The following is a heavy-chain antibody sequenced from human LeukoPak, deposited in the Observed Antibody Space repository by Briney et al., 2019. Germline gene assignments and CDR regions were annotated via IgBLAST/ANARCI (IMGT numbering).Heavy chain of an antibody. V-gene: IGHV4-59*01. CDR2: IYYSGST. CDR1: GGSISSYY. D-gene: IGHD6-19*01. CDR3: ARGRGYSSGWYRFDP. Sequence: PSETLSLTCTVSGGSISSYYWSWIRQPPGKGLEWIGYIYYSGSTNYNPSLKSRVTISVDTSKNQFSLKLSSVTAADTAVYYCARGRGYSSGWYRFDPWGQGTLVTVSS. J-gene: IGHJ5*02.